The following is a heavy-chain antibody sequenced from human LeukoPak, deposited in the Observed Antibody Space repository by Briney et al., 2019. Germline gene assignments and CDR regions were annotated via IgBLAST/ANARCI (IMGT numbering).Heavy chain of an antibody. CDR1: GGSISSYY. V-gene: IGHV4-59*12. CDR3: ARGRYSSGWFAKFGY. Sequence: SETLSLTCTVSGGSISSYYWSWIRQPPGKGLEWIGYIYYSGSTNYNPSLKSRVTISVDTSKNQFSLKLSSVTAADTAVYYCARGRYSSGWFAKFGYWGQGTLVTVSS. J-gene: IGHJ4*02. CDR2: IYYSGST. D-gene: IGHD6-19*01.